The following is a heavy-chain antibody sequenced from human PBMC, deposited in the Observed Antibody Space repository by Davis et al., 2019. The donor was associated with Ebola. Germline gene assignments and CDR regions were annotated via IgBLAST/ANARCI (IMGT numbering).Heavy chain of an antibody. Sequence: PGGSLRLSCAASGFTLDDYAMHWVRQAPGKGLEWVSLISGDGGSTYYADSVKGRFTISRDNSKNSLYLQMNSLRTEDTALYYCAKDAPWSSGWYLMGAFDIWGQGTMVTVSS. CDR3: AKDAPWSSGWYLMGAFDI. CDR2: ISGDGGST. D-gene: IGHD6-19*01. CDR1: GFTLDDYA. J-gene: IGHJ3*02. V-gene: IGHV3-43*02.